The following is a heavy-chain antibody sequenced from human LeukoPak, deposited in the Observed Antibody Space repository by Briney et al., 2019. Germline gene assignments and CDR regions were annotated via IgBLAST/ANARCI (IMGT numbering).Heavy chain of an antibody. J-gene: IGHJ4*02. D-gene: IGHD5-18*01. CDR1: GRPVGRYW. V-gene: IGHV3-7*01. CDR3: AREVQPRGYNYAYVDN. CDR2: VKEDGGEK. Sequence: VGLLSDSFEGEGRPVGRYWRCWGRQDPGKGLEWVANVKEDGGEKYHVDSVKGRFTISRDNGKNSLYLQMSSLRVEDTALYYCAREVQPRGYNYAYVDNWCQGTLVTVSS.